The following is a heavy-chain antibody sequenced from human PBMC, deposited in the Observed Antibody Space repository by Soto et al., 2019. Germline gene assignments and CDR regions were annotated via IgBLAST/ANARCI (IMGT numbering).Heavy chain of an antibody. D-gene: IGHD3-3*01. CDR3: AKGNYDFWSGYLSGAAYDP. J-gene: IGHJ5*02. CDR1: GFTFSSYA. V-gene: IGHV3-23*01. Sequence: GGSLRLSCAASGFTFSSYAMSWVRQAPGKGLEWVSAISGSGGSTYYADSVKGRFTISRDNSKNTLYLQMNSLRAEDTAVYYCAKGNYDFWSGYLSGAAYDPWGQGTLVTVSS. CDR2: ISGSGGST.